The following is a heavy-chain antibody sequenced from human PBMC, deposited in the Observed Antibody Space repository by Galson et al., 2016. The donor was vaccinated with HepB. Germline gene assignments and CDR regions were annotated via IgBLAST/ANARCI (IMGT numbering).Heavy chain of an antibody. Sequence: ETLSLTCAVCGGSFSGHYWSWIRQPPGKGLEWIGEINHSGSTDYNPSLKRRVTISVDASKNQFSLKLSSVTAADTAVYYCARGGSGWYMKAWFDPWGQGTLVTVSS. CDR2: INHSGST. J-gene: IGHJ5*02. V-gene: IGHV4-34*01. CDR3: ARGGSGWYMKAWFDP. D-gene: IGHD6-19*01. CDR1: GGSFSGHY.